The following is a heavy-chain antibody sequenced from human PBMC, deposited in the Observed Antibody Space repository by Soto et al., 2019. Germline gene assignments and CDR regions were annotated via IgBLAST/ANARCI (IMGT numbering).Heavy chain of an antibody. CDR1: GGSISSYY. J-gene: IGHJ3*02. Sequence: QVQLQESGPGLVKPSETLSLTCTVSGGSISSYYWSWIRQPAGKGLEWIGRIYTSGSINYNPSLKSRVTMSVDTSKNQFSLKLSSVTAADTAVYYCARDPAYCGGDCLDAFDIWGQGTMVTVSS. V-gene: IGHV4-4*07. CDR3: ARDPAYCGGDCLDAFDI. D-gene: IGHD2-21*02. CDR2: IYTSGSI.